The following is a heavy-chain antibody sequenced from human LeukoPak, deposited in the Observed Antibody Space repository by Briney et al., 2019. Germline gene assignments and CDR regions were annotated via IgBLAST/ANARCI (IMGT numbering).Heavy chain of an antibody. CDR3: ARDRHYALDY. J-gene: IGHJ4*02. D-gene: IGHD2-2*01. CDR2: INPNSGGT. CDR1: GYTFTSYD. V-gene: IGHV1-2*02. Sequence: ASVKVSCKASGYTFTSYDINWVRQATGQGLEWMGWINPNSGGTNYAQKFQGRVTMTRDTSISTAYMELSRLRSDDTAVYYCARDRHYALDYWGQGTLVTVSS.